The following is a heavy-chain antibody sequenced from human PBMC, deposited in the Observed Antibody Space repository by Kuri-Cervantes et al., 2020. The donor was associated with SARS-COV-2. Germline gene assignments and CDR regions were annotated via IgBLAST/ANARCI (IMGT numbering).Heavy chain of an antibody. D-gene: IGHD3-10*01. CDR1: GYSISSGYY. CDR2: IYHSGST. J-gene: IGHJ5*02. CDR3: ASFPMVGNWFDP. Sequence: GSLRLSCAVSGYSISSGYYWGWIRQPPGKGLEWIGGIYHSGSTYYNPSLKSRVTISVDTSMNQSSLKLSSVTAADTAVYYCASFPMVGNWFDPWGQGTLVTVSS. V-gene: IGHV4-38-2*01.